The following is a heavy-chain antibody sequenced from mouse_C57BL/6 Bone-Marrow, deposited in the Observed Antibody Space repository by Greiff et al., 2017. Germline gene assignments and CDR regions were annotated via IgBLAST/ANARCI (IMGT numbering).Heavy chain of an antibody. Sequence: DVKLQESGAELVRPGASVKLSCTASGFNIKDDYMHWVKQRPEQGLEWIGWIDPENGDTKYDSKFQGKATIPADTSSTTAYLQLSSLTSEDTAVYYCTTPTYYAMDYWGQGTSVTVSS. J-gene: IGHJ4*01. V-gene: IGHV14-4*01. CDR3: TTPTYYAMDY. CDR2: IDPENGDT. CDR1: GFNIKDDY.